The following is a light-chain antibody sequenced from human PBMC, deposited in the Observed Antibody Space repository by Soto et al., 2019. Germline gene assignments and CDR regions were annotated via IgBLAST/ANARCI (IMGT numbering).Light chain of an antibody. CDR3: QKRSNWLP. CDR2: DAS. Sequence: EIVLTQSPATLSLSPGERATLSCRASQSVSSYLAWYQQRPGQAPRLLIYDASNRATGIPARFSGSGSGTDFTLSISSLEPEDFAVYYCQKRSNWLPLGGGTKVDIK. V-gene: IGKV3-11*01. CDR1: QSVSSY. J-gene: IGKJ4*01.